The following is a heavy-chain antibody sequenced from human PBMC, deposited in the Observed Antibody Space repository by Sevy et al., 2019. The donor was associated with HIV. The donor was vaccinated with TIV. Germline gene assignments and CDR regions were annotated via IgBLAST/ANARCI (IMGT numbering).Heavy chain of an antibody. CDR1: GFTFSNAW. V-gene: IGHV3-15*01. Sequence: GGSLRLSCAASGFTFSNAWMSWVRQAPGKGLEWVGGIKSKTDGGTTDYAAPVKGRFTISRDDSKNTLYLQMNSLKTEDTAVYYCTTDPISSGYYLSAFDIWGQGTMVTVSS. CDR2: IKSKTDGGTT. J-gene: IGHJ3*02. CDR3: TTDPISSGYYLSAFDI. D-gene: IGHD3-22*01.